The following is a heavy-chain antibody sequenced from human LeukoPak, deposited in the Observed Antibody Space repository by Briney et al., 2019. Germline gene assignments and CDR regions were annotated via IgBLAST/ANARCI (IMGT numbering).Heavy chain of an antibody. J-gene: IGHJ4*02. CDR3: AKDPARTKDDYDYFDY. Sequence: GGSLRLSCASSGFAFSSYDLSWVRQPAGKGLEWVSAISGGGDGTYYADSVKGRFTISRDNSKNTLYLQMNSLRAEDRAVYYCAKDPARTKDDYDYFDYWGQGTLVTVS. CDR2: ISGGGDGT. V-gene: IGHV3-23*01. CDR1: GFAFSSYD. D-gene: IGHD4-17*01.